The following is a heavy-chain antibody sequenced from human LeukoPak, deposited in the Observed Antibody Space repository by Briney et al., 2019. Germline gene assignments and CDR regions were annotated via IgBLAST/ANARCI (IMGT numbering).Heavy chain of an antibody. CDR3: ASLRERSYYARGFDY. CDR1: GGSISSSSYY. V-gene: IGHV4-39*01. J-gene: IGHJ4*02. D-gene: IGHD1-26*01. Sequence: SETLSLTCTVSGGSISSSSYYWGWIRQPPGKGLEWIGSIYYSGSTYYNPSLKSRVTISVDTSKNQFSLKLSSVTAADTAVYYCASLRERSYYARGFDYWGQGTLVTVSS. CDR2: IYYSGST.